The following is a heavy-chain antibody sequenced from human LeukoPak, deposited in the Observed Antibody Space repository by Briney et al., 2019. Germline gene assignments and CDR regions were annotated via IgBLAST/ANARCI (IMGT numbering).Heavy chain of an antibody. CDR1: GFTFSSYG. V-gene: IGHV3-33*01. CDR3: ARERYYGSGSYRYNDY. D-gene: IGHD3-10*01. Sequence: PGGSLRLSCAASGFTFSSYGMHWVRQAPGKGLEWVAVIWYDGSNKYYADSVKGRFTISRDNSKNTLYLQMNSLRAEDTAVYYCARERYYGSGSYRYNDYWGQGTLVTVSS. CDR2: IWYDGSNK. J-gene: IGHJ4*02.